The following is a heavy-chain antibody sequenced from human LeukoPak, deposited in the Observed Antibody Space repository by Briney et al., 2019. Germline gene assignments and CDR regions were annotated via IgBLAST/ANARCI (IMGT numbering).Heavy chain of an antibody. D-gene: IGHD4-17*01. CDR2: IIPIFGTA. CDR3: ARSGDYAKIFDY. Sequence: ASVKVSCKASGGTFSSYAISWVRQAPGQGLEWMGGIIPIFGTANYAQKFQGGVTITADESTSTAYMELSSLRSEDTAVYYCARSGDYAKIFDYWGQGTLVTVSS. V-gene: IGHV1-69*13. J-gene: IGHJ4*02. CDR1: GGTFSSYA.